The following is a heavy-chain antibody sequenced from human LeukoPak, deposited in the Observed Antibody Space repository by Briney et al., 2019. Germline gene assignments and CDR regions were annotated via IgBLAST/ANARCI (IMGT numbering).Heavy chain of an antibody. Sequence: SVKVSCKASGGTFSSYAISWVRQAPGQGLEWLGGIIPIFGTANYAQKCHGRVTITADESTSTAYMELSSLRSEDTAVYYCARGYIYGSRDYYYYYDMDVWGQGTTVTVSS. CDR1: GGTFSSYA. D-gene: IGHD5-18*01. CDR3: ARGYIYGSRDYYYYYDMDV. J-gene: IGHJ6*02. CDR2: IIPIFGTA. V-gene: IGHV1-69*13.